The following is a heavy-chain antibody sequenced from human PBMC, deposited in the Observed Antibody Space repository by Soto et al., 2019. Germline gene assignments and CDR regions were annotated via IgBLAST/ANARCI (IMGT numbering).Heavy chain of an antibody. J-gene: IGHJ4*02. CDR3: ARGQGHSSGWSAFDY. V-gene: IGHV3-30*12. CDR1: GFTFSSNG. D-gene: IGHD6-19*01. CDR2: IRYDGGNK. Sequence: GGSLRLSCAASGFTFSSNGMHWVRQAPGKGLEWVAVIRYDGGNKYYADSVKGRFTISRDSSKNALYLRMNSLKVEDTAVYYCARGQGHSSGWSAFDYWGQGTLVTVSS.